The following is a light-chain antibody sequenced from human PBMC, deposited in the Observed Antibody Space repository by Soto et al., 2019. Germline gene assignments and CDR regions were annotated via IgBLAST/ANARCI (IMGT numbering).Light chain of an antibody. V-gene: IGKV2-28*01. J-gene: IGKJ4*01. CDR2: LGS. Sequence: DIVMTQSPGSLPVTPGESAFISCRSSQSLLRSDGYSSLDWYRQKSGQSPQLLIHLGSIRAPGAPDWFSGSGSGTDFTLKITRVEADDVGIYYCMQARQAPPTFGGGTRVEVK. CDR3: MQARQAPPT. CDR1: QSLLRSDGYSS.